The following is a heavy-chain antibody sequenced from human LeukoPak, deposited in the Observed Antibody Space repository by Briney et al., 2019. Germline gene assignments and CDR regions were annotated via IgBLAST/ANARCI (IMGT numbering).Heavy chain of an antibody. Sequence: GESLKISWQGSGYSFTNYWIGWVRQMPGKGLEWMGIIYPGDSDTRYSPSFQGQVTISADKSISTAYLQWSSLKASDTAMYYCARRIAATGRGYFDYWGQGTLVTVSS. CDR2: IYPGDSDT. CDR1: GYSFTNYW. D-gene: IGHD6-13*01. CDR3: ARRIAATGRGYFDY. V-gene: IGHV5-51*01. J-gene: IGHJ4*02.